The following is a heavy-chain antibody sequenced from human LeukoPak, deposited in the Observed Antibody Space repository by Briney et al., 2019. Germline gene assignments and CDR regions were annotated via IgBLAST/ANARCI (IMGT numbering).Heavy chain of an antibody. V-gene: IGHV3-21*01. D-gene: IGHD3-9*01. Sequence: GGSLRLSCAASGFTFSSYSMNWVRQAPGKGLEWVSSISSSSSSYIYYADSVKGRFTISRDNAKNSLYLQMNSLRAEDTAVYYCARNDILTGYYYYFDYWGQGTLVTVSS. CDR1: GFTFSSYS. J-gene: IGHJ4*02. CDR3: ARNDILTGYYYYFDY. CDR2: ISSSSSSYI.